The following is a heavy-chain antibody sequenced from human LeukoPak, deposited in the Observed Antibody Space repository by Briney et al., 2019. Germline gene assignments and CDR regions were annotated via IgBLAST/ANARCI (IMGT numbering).Heavy chain of an antibody. V-gene: IGHV1-18*01. CDR1: GYTFTSYG. CDR3: AREAYSSSSEAYYNWFDP. D-gene: IGHD6-6*01. J-gene: IGHJ5*02. CDR2: TSAYNGNT. Sequence: GASVKVSCKASGYTFTSYGISWVRQAPGQGLEWMGWTSAYNGNTNYAQKLQGRVTMTTDTSTSTAYMELRSLRSDDTAVYYCAREAYSSSSEAYYNWFDPWGQGTLVTVSS.